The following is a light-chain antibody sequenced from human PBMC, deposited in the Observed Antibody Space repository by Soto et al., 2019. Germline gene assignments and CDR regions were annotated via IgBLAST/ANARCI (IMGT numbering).Light chain of an antibody. V-gene: IGKV3-20*01. CDR1: QSVSRTY. J-gene: IGKJ5*01. CDR2: STS. Sequence: EIVMTQSRATISVSLRESPTLSCRAIQSVSRTYFAWYPQKPRQAPSLLIHSTSTRATGIPDRLSGSGSGTDFTLTISRLEPEDFAVYYCQQFGTSGTFGQGTRLEIK. CDR3: QQFGTSGT.